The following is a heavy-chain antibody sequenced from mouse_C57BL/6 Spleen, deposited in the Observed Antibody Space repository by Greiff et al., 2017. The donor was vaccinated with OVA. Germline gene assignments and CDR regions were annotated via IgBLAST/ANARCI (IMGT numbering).Heavy chain of an antibody. D-gene: IGHD4-1*01. CDR1: GFTFSDYG. V-gene: IGHV5-17*01. J-gene: IGHJ4*01. Sequence: EVKLMESGGGLVKPGGSLKLSCAASGFTFSDYGMHWVRQAPEKGLEWVAYISSGSSTIYYADTVKGRFTISRDNAKNTLFLQITSLRSEDTAMYYCARANWGGHYYAMDYWGQGTSVTVSS. CDR2: ISSGSSTI. CDR3: ARANWGGHYYAMDY.